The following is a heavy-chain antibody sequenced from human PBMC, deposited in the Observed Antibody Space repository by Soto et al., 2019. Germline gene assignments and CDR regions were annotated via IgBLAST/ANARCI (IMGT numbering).Heavy chain of an antibody. CDR1: GFNFNYYA. V-gene: IGHV3-23*01. Sequence: EVQLLESGGGLVQPGGSLRLSCAASGFNFNYYAMSWVRQAPGKGLEWVSAIRGSGGSTYSADSVKGRFTISKDTSKNTRYLQMNNLRAEDTGVYYCAKDRGRFSGYDPFDYWGQGTLVTVSS. D-gene: IGHD5-12*01. CDR3: AKDRGRFSGYDPFDY. J-gene: IGHJ4*02. CDR2: IRGSGGST.